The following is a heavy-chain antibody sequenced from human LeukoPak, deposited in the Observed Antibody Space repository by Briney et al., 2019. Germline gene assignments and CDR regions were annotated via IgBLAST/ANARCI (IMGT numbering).Heavy chain of an antibody. Sequence: SQTLSLTCTVSGGSISSGDYYWSWIRQPPGKGLEWIGYIYYSGSTHYNPSLKSRLTISGDTSKNQFSLRLSSVTAAATAVYYCASSYYDFWSGQYDYWGQGTLVTVSS. V-gene: IGHV4-30-4*01. CDR2: IYYSGST. J-gene: IGHJ4*02. CDR1: GGSISSGDYY. D-gene: IGHD3-3*01. CDR3: ASSYYDFWSGQYDY.